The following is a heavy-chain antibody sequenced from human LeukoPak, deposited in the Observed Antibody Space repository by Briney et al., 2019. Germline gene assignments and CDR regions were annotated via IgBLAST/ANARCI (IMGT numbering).Heavy chain of an antibody. D-gene: IGHD3-22*01. Sequence: ASVKVSCKASGYTFTGYYIHWVRQVPGQGREWLGWINCNSGATKYAEKFQGRVTMTRDRPMRTAYMELSRLRSDDTAVYFCARKPLDYYETLNGCDIWGQGTMVTVSS. CDR1: GYTFTGYY. CDR2: INCNSGAT. CDR3: ARKPLDYYETLNGCDI. J-gene: IGHJ3*02. V-gene: IGHV1-2*02.